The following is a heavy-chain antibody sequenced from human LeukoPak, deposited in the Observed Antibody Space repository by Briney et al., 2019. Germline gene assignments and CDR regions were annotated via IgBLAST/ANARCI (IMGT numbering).Heavy chain of an antibody. CDR2: ISSSSSTI. CDR3: ARSPDIVVVPATRPIDY. CDR1: GFIYSSYS. D-gene: IGHD2-2*01. Sequence: PGGSLRLSCAASGFIYSSYSMNWVRQAPGKGLEWVSYISSSSSTIYYADSVKGRFTISRDNAKNSLYLQMNSLRAEDMAVYYCARSPDIVVVPATRPIDYWGQGTLVTVSS. V-gene: IGHV3-48*04. J-gene: IGHJ4*02.